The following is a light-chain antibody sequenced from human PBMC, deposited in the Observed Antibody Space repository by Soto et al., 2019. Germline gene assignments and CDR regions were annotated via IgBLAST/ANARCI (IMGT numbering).Light chain of an antibody. CDR3: SSYTDSTNYV. CDR1: SSDVGTRNF. J-gene: IGLJ1*01. V-gene: IGLV2-14*01. Sequence: SVLTQPASVSGSPGQSITISCTGTSSDVGTRNFVSWYQQHPGKAPKLMIYQVTNRPSGVSNRFSGSKSGNTASLTISGLQAEDEADYYCSSYTDSTNYVFGTGTKVTV. CDR2: QVT.